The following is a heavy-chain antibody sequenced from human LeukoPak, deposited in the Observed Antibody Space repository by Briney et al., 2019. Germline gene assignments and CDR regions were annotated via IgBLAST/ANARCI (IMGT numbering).Heavy chain of an antibody. D-gene: IGHD4-17*01. CDR3: AGSLRGTTVTIDAFDI. V-gene: IGHV5-51*01. Sequence: GESLEISCKGSGYSFTSYWIGWVRQMPGKGLEWMGIIYPGDSDTRYSPSFQGQVTISADKSISTAYLQWSSLKASDTAMYYCAGSLRGTTVTIDAFDIWGQGTMVTVSS. CDR2: IYPGDSDT. J-gene: IGHJ3*02. CDR1: GYSFTSYW.